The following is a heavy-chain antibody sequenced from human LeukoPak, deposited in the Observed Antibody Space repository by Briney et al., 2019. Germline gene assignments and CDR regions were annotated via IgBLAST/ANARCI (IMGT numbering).Heavy chain of an antibody. Sequence: ASVKVSCKASGGTFSSYAISWVLQAPGQGLEWMGGIIPIFGTANYAQKFQGRVTITADESTSTAYMELSSLRSEDTAVYYCARVMRFGELFDWFDPWGQGTLVTVSS. V-gene: IGHV1-69*13. CDR3: ARVMRFGELFDWFDP. J-gene: IGHJ5*02. CDR2: IIPIFGTA. CDR1: GGTFSSYA. D-gene: IGHD3-10*01.